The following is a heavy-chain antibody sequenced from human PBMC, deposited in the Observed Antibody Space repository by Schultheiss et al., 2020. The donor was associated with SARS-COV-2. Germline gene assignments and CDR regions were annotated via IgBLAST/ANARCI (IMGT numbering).Heavy chain of an antibody. Sequence: SETLSLTCTVSGGSISSSSYYWSWIRQHPGKGLEWIGYISYSGSTNYNPSLKSRVTISVDTSKNQFSLKLSSVTAADTAVYYCARCGEYQLLSGFDYWGQGTLVTVSS. CDR3: ARCGEYQLLSGFDY. D-gene: IGHD2-2*01. J-gene: IGHJ4*02. V-gene: IGHV4-39*01. CDR2: ISYSGST. CDR1: GGSISSSSYY.